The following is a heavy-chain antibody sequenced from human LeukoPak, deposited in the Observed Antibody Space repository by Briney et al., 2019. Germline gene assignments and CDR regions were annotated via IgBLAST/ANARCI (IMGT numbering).Heavy chain of an antibody. J-gene: IGHJ2*01. CDR3: ARVGATTNWYFDL. V-gene: IGHV3-11*06. D-gene: IGHD1-26*01. Sequence: PGGSLRLSCAASGFTFSDYYMSWIRQAPGKGLEWVSYISSSSYTNYADSVKGRFTISRDNAKNSLYLQMNSLRAEDTAVYYCARVGATTNWYFDLWGRGTLVTVSS. CDR1: GFTFSDYY. CDR2: ISSSSYT.